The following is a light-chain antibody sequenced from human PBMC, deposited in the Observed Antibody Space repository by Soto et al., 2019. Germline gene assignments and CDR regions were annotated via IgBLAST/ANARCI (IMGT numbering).Light chain of an antibody. Sequence: EIVMTQSPATLSVSPGERATLXWRASQSVFSSLAWYQQKPGQAPRLLIYGAATRATGIPARFSGGGSGTEFTLTISSLQSEDFAVYYCQQYHNWPAFGQGTKGGYQ. CDR3: QQYHNWPA. V-gene: IGKV3-15*01. CDR1: QSVFSS. CDR2: GAA. J-gene: IGKJ1*01.